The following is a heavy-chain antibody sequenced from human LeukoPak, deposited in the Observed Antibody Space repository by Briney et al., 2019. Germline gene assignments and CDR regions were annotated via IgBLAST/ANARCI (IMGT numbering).Heavy chain of an antibody. CDR1: GFPFRSYA. CDR3: AKVLYGSGWYADY. J-gene: IGHJ4*02. Sequence: PGGSLSLSCAASGFPFRSYAMSGARQAPGKGLEGVSAISGSGGSTYYAHSVKGRFNIPRDNSKNTLYLQMTSLRAEDTAVYYCAKVLYGSGWYADYSGPGTLVTVSS. D-gene: IGHD6-19*01. V-gene: IGHV3-23*01. CDR2: ISGSGGST.